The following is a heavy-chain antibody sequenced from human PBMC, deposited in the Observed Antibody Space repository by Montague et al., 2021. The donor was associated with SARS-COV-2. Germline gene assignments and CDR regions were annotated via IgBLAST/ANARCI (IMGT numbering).Heavy chain of an antibody. V-gene: IGHV3-30*04. CDR2: ISYDGSNK. Sequence: SLRLSCAASGFTFSSYAMHWVRQAPGKGLEWVAVISYDGSNKYYADSVKGRFTISRDNSKNTLYPQMNSLRAEDTAVYYCANYGSGSYQDYWGQGTLVTVSS. D-gene: IGHD3-10*01. CDR3: ANYGSGSYQDY. CDR1: GFTFSSYA. J-gene: IGHJ4*02.